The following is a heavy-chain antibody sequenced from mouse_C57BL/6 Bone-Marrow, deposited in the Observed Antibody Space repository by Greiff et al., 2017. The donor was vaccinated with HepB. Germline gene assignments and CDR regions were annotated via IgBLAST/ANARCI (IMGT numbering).Heavy chain of an antibody. Sequence: VQLVESGAELVKPGASVKISCKASGYAFSSYWMNWVKQRPGKGLEWIGQIYPGDGDTNYNGKFKGKATLTADKSSSTAYMQLSSLTSEDSAVYFCARWNDYPWFAYWGQGTLVTVSA. CDR2: IYPGDGDT. CDR3: ARWNDYPWFAY. J-gene: IGHJ3*01. CDR1: GYAFSSYW. V-gene: IGHV1-80*01. D-gene: IGHD2-4*01.